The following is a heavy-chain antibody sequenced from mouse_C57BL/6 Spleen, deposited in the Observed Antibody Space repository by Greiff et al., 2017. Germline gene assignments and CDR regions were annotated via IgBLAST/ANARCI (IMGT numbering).Heavy chain of an antibody. CDR1: GFNIKDDY. CDR3: TTYDYGMRDYAMDY. CDR2: IDPENGDT. J-gene: IGHJ4*01. D-gene: IGHD2-4*01. Sequence: EVQLQQSGAELVRPGASVKLSCTASGFNIKDDYMHWVKQRPEQGLEWIGWIDPENGDTEYASKFQGKATITADTSSNTAYLQLSSLTSEDTAVYYCTTYDYGMRDYAMDYWGQGTSVTVSS. V-gene: IGHV14-4*01.